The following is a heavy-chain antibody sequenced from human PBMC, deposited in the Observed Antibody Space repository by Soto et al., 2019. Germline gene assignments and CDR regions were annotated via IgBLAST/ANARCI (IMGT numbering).Heavy chain of an antibody. Sequence: ASVKVSCKSTGYTFISYYMHWVRPPARQGLQWMGIINPSGGRTSYSQKFQGRVTMTMDTSKSTVYMELRRLRSEDTAVYYCDRDRGRDSSGSGGRRYYYGMDVWGQGTTVTVSS. CDR1: GYTFISYY. J-gene: IGHJ6*02. CDR3: DRDRGRDSSGSGGRRYYYGMDV. V-gene: IGHV1-46*01. D-gene: IGHD3-22*01. CDR2: INPSGGRT.